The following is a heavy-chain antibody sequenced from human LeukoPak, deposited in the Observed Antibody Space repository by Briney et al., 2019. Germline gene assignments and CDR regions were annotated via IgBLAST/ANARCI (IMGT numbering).Heavy chain of an antibody. CDR2: IHHSGST. CDR3: ARDFGWGYCSSVSCFVPWFDP. CDR1: GGSLNNHY. V-gene: IGHV4-59*11. J-gene: IGHJ5*02. Sequence: SETLSLTCTVSGGSLNNHYWSWVRQPPGKGLEWIGYIHHSGSTNYNPSLRSRVTISVDTSKSQFSLKLTSVTAADTAVYYCARDFGWGYCSSVSCFVPWFDPWGQGTLVTVSS. D-gene: IGHD2-2*01.